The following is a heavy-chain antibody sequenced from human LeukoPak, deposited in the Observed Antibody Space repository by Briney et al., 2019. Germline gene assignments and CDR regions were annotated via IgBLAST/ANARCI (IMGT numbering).Heavy chain of an antibody. CDR3: AKDNRRHYTSGPNPDSLH. V-gene: IGHV3-9*01. CDR2: ISWNSGGI. CDR1: GFIFNNYA. D-gene: IGHD6-19*01. J-gene: IGHJ4*02. Sequence: GGSLRLSCAGSGFIFNNYAMHWVRQPPGKGLEWVSGISWNSGGIDYADSVKGRFTISRDNAKNSLYLQMNSLRVEDTAFYYCAKDNRRHYTSGPNPDSLHWGQGALVTVTS.